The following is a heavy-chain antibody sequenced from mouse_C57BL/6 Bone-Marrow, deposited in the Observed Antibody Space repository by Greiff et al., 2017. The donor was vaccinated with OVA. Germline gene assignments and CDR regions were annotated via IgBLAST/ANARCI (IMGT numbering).Heavy chain of an antibody. V-gene: IGHV1-85*01. CDR2: IYPRDGST. J-gene: IGHJ3*01. CDR3: AREDYYGRGAWFAY. Sequence: QVQLQQSGAELVKPGASVKMSCKASGYTFTSYWITWVKQRPGQGLEWIGDIYPRDGSTKYNEKFKGKATLTVDTSSSTAYMELHSLTSEDSAVYFCAREDYYGRGAWFAYWGQGTLVTVSA. D-gene: IGHD1-1*01. CDR1: GYTFTSYW.